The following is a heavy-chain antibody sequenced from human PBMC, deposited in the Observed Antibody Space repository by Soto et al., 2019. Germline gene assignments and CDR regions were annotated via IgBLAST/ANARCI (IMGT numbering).Heavy chain of an antibody. Sequence: SETLSLTRTVSGGSISTSDYYWSWIRQHPGKGLEWIGYIYYSGSTYYNPSLKSRVTISVDTSKNQFSLKLSSVTAADTAVYYCARVRSGIYSWDYYSDYWGQGTLVTVSS. CDR2: IYYSGST. D-gene: IGHD1-26*01. J-gene: IGHJ4*02. V-gene: IGHV4-31*02. CDR3: ARVRSGIYSWDYYSDY. CDR1: GGSISTSDYY.